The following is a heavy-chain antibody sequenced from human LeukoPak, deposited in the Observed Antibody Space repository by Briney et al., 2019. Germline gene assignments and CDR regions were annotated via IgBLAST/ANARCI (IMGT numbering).Heavy chain of an antibody. Sequence: PGGSLGLSCAVSGFTFSSYWMSWVRQAPGKGLVWVSRINPDGSTTNYADSVKGRFTISRDNAKNTLYLQMNSLRAEDTAVYYCARVLLGSWDWFDPWGQGTLVTVSS. CDR3: ARVLLGSWDWFDP. CDR2: INPDGSTT. J-gene: IGHJ5*02. D-gene: IGHD3-10*01. V-gene: IGHV3-74*01. CDR1: GFTFSSYW.